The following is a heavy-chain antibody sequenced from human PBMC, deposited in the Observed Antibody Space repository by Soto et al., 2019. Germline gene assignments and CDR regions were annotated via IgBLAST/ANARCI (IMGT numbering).Heavy chain of an antibody. J-gene: IGHJ4*02. D-gene: IGHD4-17*01. CDR3: ARDYGGPVDY. CDR2: IYYSGST. Sequence: QVQLQESGPGLVKPSQTLSLTCTVSGVSISSGGYYWSWIRQHPGKGLEWIGYIYYSGSTYYNPSLERRVTISLVTSKIPCSLNLSSVTAADTAVYYCARDYGGPVDYWGQGTLVTVSS. CDR1: GVSISSGGYY. V-gene: IGHV4-31*03.